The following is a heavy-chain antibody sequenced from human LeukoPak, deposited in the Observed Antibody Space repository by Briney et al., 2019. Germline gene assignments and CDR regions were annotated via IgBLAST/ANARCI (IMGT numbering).Heavy chain of an antibody. CDR1: GFTFSSYS. J-gene: IGHJ4*02. V-gene: IGHV3-21*01. Sequence: PGGSLRLSCAASGFTFSSYSMNWVRQAPGKGLEWVSSITSSSSYIYYADSVRGRFTISRDNAKNSLYLKMNSLRAEDTAVYYCARGSTSSSPLDYWGQGTLVTVSS. CDR3: ARGSTSSSPLDY. D-gene: IGHD6-13*01. CDR2: ITSSSSYI.